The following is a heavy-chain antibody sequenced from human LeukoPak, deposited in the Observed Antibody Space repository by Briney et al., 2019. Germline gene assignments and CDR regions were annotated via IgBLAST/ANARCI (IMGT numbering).Heavy chain of an antibody. Sequence: GGSLRLSCAASGFTFSSYSMNWVRQAPGKGLEWVSYISTSSNTIYYADSVKGRFTISRDNAKNSLYLQMNDLRAEDTAVYYCARVGSYGMDVWGQGTTVTVSS. V-gene: IGHV3-48*01. CDR2: ISTSSNTI. CDR3: ARVGSYGMDV. CDR1: GFTFSSYS. D-gene: IGHD3-10*01. J-gene: IGHJ6*02.